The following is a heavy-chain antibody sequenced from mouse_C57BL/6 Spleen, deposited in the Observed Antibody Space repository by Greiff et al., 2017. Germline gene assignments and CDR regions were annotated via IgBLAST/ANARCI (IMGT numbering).Heavy chain of an antibody. CDR2: IDPSDSYT. J-gene: IGHJ2*01. Sequence: QVQLQQPGAELVRPGTSVKLSCKASGYTFTSYWMHWVKQRPGQGLEWIGVIDPSDSYTNYNQKFKGKATLTVDTSSSTAYMQLSSLTSEDSAVYYCAKAGLTGYYFDYWGQGTTLTVSS. V-gene: IGHV1-59*01. CDR3: AKAGLTGYYFDY. D-gene: IGHD4-1*01. CDR1: GYTFTSYW.